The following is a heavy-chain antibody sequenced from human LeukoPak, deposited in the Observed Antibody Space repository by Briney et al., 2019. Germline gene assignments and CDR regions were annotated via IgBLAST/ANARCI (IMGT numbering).Heavy chain of an antibody. CDR1: GYTFTSYY. CDR2: INP. D-gene: IGHD3-3*01. J-gene: IGHJ4*02. Sequence: ASVKVSCKAFGYTFTSYYMTWVRQAPGQGLEWMGIINPQKFQGRVTMTRDTSTSTVYMELSSLRSEDTAVYYCARSTDLFYFDYWGQGTLVTVSS. CDR3: ARSTDLFYFDY. V-gene: IGHV1-46*01.